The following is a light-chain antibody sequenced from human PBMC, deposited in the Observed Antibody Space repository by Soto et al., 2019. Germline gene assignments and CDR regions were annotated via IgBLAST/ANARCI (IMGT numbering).Light chain of an antibody. CDR3: QHYNTNSWA. CDR2: DAS. V-gene: IGKV1-5*01. Sequence: DIQMTQSPSTLSASIGDRVTVTCRASQYINTWLAWYQHKAGKAPKLLIYDASSLQSGVPSRFSGSGSGTEFTLTISSLQSDDFATYFCQHYNTNSWAFGQGTKVEIK. J-gene: IGKJ1*01. CDR1: QYINTW.